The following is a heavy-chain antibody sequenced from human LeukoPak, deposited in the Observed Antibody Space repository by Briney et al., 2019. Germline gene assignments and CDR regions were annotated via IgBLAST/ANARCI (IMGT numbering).Heavy chain of an antibody. Sequence: SQTLSLTCAISGDSVSSNSAAWNWIRQSPSRGLEWLGRTYYRSKWYNDYAVSVKSRITINPDTSKNQFSLQLNSVTPEDTAVYYCARSGATGDGYYYYYMDVWGKGTTDTVSS. CDR3: ARSGATGDGYYYYYMDV. CDR2: TYYRSKWYN. J-gene: IGHJ6*03. V-gene: IGHV6-1*01. CDR1: GDSVSSNSAA. D-gene: IGHD7-27*01.